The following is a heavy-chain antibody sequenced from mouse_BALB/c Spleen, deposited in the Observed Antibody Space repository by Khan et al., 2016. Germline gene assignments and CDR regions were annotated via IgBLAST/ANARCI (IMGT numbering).Heavy chain of an antibody. J-gene: IGHJ3*01. CDR1: GYTSANYW. CDR3: ADALFVY. CDR2: IYPGDGDT. V-gene: IGHV1-87*01. Sequence: QVQLQQSGAELARPGASVRLSCKASGYTSANYWMQWVKQRPGQGREWIGSIYPGDGDTRYSQKFKDKATLTADKSPSPAYMHLRSVASEDSAVYYCADALFVYWGQGTLVTVSA.